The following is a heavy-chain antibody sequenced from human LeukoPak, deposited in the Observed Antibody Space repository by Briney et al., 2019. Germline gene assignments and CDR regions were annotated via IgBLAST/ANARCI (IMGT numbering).Heavy chain of an antibody. Sequence: SVKVSCKASGGTFSSYAISWVRQAPGQGLEWMGGIIPIFGTANYAQKFQGRVTITADESTSTAYMELSSLRSEDTAVYYCARVPTVFGVDPEQNHFDRWGQGTLVIVSS. V-gene: IGHV1-69*13. J-gene: IGHJ4*02. CDR1: GGTFSSYA. CDR2: IIPIFGTA. D-gene: IGHD3-3*01. CDR3: ARVPTVFGVDPEQNHFDR.